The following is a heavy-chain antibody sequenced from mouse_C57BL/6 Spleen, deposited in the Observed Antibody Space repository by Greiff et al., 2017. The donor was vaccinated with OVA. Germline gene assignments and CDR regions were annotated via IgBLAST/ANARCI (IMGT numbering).Heavy chain of an antibody. CDR1: GYAFSSSW. Sequence: VKVVESGPELVKPGASVKISCKASGYAFSSSWMNWVKQRPGKGLEWIGRIYPGDGDTNYNGKFKGKATLTADKSSSTAYMQLSSLTSEDSAVYFCARNWVYAMDYWGQGTSVTVSS. V-gene: IGHV1-82*01. CDR2: IYPGDGDT. J-gene: IGHJ4*01. D-gene: IGHD4-1*01. CDR3: ARNWVYAMDY.